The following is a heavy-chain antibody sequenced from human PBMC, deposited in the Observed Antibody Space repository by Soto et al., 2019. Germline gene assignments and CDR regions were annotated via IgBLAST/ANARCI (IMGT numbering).Heavy chain of an antibody. J-gene: IGHJ6*01. CDR3: AAHTYYDFSYGMDV. CDR1: GYPFTSYY. V-gene: IGHV1-46*01. CDR2: INPSGGST. Sequence: GGSVKVYCKASGYPFTSYYMHWVRQAPGQGLEWMGIINPSGGSTSYAQKFQGRVTMTRDTSTSTVYMELSSLRSEDTAVYYCAAHTYYDFSYGMDVWGQGTTVTVSS. D-gene: IGHD3-3*01.